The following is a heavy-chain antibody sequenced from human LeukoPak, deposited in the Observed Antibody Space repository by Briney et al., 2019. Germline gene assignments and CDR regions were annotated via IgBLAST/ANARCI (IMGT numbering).Heavy chain of an antibody. Sequence: SETLSLTCTVSGGSISSYHWSWIRQPPGKGLEWIGNMYYSGSTNYNPSLRSRVTISVDTSKNQFSLKLSSVTAADTAVYYCARLSTAGYSSGWYPGYWGQGTLVTVSS. V-gene: IGHV4-59*08. CDR1: GGSISSYH. J-gene: IGHJ4*02. CDR3: ARLSTAGYSSGWYPGY. D-gene: IGHD6-19*01. CDR2: MYYSGST.